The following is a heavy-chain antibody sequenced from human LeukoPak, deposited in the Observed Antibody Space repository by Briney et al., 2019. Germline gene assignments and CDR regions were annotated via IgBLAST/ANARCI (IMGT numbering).Heavy chain of an antibody. J-gene: IGHJ4*02. Sequence: SETLSLTCTVSGGSISTYYCSWSRQPPGKELEWIGYIYYTGSTNYNPSLKNRLTISLNTSKNQFSLKLSSVTAADTAVYYCRLGKGAAGIGFDYWGQGTLVTVSS. CDR2: IYYTGST. V-gene: IGHV4-59*01. D-gene: IGHD6-13*01. CDR3: RLGKGAAGIGFDY. CDR1: GGSISTYY.